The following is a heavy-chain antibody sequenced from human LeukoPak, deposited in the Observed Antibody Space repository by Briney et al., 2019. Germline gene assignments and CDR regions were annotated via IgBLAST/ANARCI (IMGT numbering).Heavy chain of an antibody. V-gene: IGHV4-39*01. CDR1: GGSINSALYY. J-gene: IGHJ4*02. CDR2: VSHDGIT. Sequence: SETLSLTCTVSGGSINSALYYWAWIRQTPEQQLEWIGSVSHDGITKYSPSLGGRVSLSADTSKNAFFMEVHSVTAADSAIYYCARHCKWELLEYFDYWGQGTLVTVSS. D-gene: IGHD1-26*01. CDR3: ARHCKWELLEYFDY.